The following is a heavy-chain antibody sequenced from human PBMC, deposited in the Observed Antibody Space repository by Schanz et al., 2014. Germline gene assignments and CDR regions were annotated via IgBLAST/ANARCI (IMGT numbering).Heavy chain of an antibody. CDR1: GFTFSDYY. J-gene: IGHJ4*02. CDR3: ARGDPVAGLDY. CDR2: ISHDGNNK. V-gene: IGHV3-30*14. Sequence: VQVVASGGGLVQPGGSLRLSCAVSGFTFSDYYMTWIRQAPGKGLEWAALISHDGNNKHYVDSVEGRFTISRDNSKNTVYLQMNSLRGEDTGMYYCARGDPVAGLDYWGRGTLVTVSS.